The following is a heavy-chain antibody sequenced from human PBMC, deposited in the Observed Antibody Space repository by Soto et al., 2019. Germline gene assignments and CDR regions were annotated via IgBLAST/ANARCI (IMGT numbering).Heavy chain of an antibody. J-gene: IGHJ4*02. D-gene: IGHD4-17*01. CDR1: GGSVSDKTYY. V-gene: IGHV4-61*01. Sequence: SETLSLTCSVSGGSVSDKTYYWSWIRQPPGKRLEWIGYVYYSGTTNYNPSLKSRVTISVDLSKNRFSLRLSSVTTANTALYYCARTTAVPNTLRSRYFFDYWGQGTLVTVSS. CDR2: VYYSGTT. CDR3: ARTTAVPNTLRSRYFFDY.